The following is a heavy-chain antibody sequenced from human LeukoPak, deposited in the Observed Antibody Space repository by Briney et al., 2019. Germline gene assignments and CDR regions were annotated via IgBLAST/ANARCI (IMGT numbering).Heavy chain of an antibody. V-gene: IGHV1-2*06. CDR1: GYFFLDHY. Sequence: ASVKVSCKASGYFFLDHYINWVRQAPGQGLEWMGRMNPNNGVTLYAQKFKGRVTMTRDRSINTAYMELTSLTHDDTAVYYCARAPSVVRGVISDDWGQGTLV. J-gene: IGHJ4*02. CDR3: ARAPSVVRGVISDD. D-gene: IGHD3-10*01. CDR2: MNPNNGVT.